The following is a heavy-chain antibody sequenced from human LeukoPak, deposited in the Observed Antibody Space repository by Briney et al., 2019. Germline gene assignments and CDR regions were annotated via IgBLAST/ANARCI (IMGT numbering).Heavy chain of an antibody. CDR1: GFTLTSYS. CDR2: ISAISSYT. V-gene: IGHV3-21*04. Sequence: ASLRLSCEASGFTLTSYSMSWVRQAPGKGLEWVSSISAISSYTNYAHSLKGRFTITTDTATNTPYMQLKSLRADDTAVYYCARDNASGAGDMDFWGQGTPVTVSS. CDR3: ARDNASGAGDMDF. J-gene: IGHJ6*02.